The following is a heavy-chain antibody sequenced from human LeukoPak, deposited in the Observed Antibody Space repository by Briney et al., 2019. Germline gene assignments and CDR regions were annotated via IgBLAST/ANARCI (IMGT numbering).Heavy chain of an antibody. J-gene: IGHJ4*02. CDR1: GFTFSSYE. CDR2: ISSSGSTI. V-gene: IGHV3-48*03. Sequence: PGGSLRLSCAASGFTFSSYEMNWVRQAPGKGLEWVSYISSSGSTIYYADSVKGRFTISRDNSKNTLYLQMNSLRAEDTAVYYCAKDRGSYFDYWGQGTLVTVSS. CDR3: AKDRGSYFDY.